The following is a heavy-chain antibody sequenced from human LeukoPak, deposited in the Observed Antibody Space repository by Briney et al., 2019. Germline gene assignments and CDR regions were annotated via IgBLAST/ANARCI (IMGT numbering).Heavy chain of an antibody. J-gene: IGHJ4*02. CDR1: GFTFSSYA. CDR3: ARSHCSGGSCYSPFDY. CDR2: ISYDGSNK. V-gene: IGHV3-30-3*01. Sequence: PGGSLRLSCAASGFTFSSYAMHWVGQAPGKGLEWVAVISYDGSNKYYADSVKGRFTISRDNSKNTLYLQMNSLRAEDTAVYYCARSHCSGGSCYSPFDYWGQGTLVTVSS. D-gene: IGHD2-15*01.